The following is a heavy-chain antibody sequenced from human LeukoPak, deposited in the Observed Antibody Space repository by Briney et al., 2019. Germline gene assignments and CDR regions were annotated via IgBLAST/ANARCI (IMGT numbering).Heavy chain of an antibody. J-gene: IGHJ4*02. CDR3: AKWPEGATPKFHH. Sequence: SEGSLRLSCAASGFTFSSYAMSWVRQAPGKGLEAPGKGLEWVSTISASGHATYYPDSVRGRFTISRDNSKSTLHLQMDSLRAEDSALYYCAKWPEGATPKFHHWGQGTLVTVSS. CDR1: GFTFSSYA. D-gene: IGHD1-26*01. V-gene: IGHV3-23*01. CDR2: ISASGHAT.